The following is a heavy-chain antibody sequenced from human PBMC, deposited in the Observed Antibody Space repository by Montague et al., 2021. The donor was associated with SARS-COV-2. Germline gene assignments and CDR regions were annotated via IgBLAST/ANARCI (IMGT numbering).Heavy chain of an antibody. CDR2: INQSGSI. Sequence: SETLSLTCAVSGGSFSGFYWSWVRQPPGEGLEWIGEINQSGSINYNPSLKSRVTILVDSSKNQFSLKLTSVAATDTAVYYCARLRDGVVPSPILGIGPYFTYYYMDVWGKGTTVTVS. CDR3: ARLRDGVVPSPILGIGPYFTYYYMDV. CDR1: GGSFSGFY. J-gene: IGHJ6*03. D-gene: IGHD2-15*01. V-gene: IGHV4-34*01.